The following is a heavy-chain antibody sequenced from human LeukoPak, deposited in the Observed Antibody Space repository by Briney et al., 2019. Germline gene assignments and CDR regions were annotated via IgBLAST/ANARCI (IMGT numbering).Heavy chain of an antibody. D-gene: IGHD6-19*01. Sequence: SETLSLTCTVSGDSLNGYFWSWIRQPPGQGLEWVGYIYYRGGTSYNPSLGGRITVSLDTSRHQFFLRLTSVPPADTAMYYCARHGNTGPVSGLPLDHWGHGTLVSVSS. V-gene: IGHV4-59*08. J-gene: IGHJ4*01. CDR3: ARHGNTGPVSGLPLDH. CDR2: IYYRGGT. CDR1: GDSLNGYF.